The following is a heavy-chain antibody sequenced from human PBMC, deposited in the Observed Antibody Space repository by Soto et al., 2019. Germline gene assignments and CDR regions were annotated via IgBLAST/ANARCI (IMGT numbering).Heavy chain of an antibody. J-gene: IGHJ4*02. CDR3: AKDQGYTGYEYFDY. V-gene: IGHV3-30*18. CDR1: GFTFTNYG. Sequence: VQLVESGGGVVQPGRSLRLSCAASGFTFTNYGMHWVRQAPGKGLEWVAVISFDGSSKYYVDSVKGRFTISRDNSKNTLYLQMNSLRAEDTAVYYCAKDQGYTGYEYFDYWGQGTLVTVSS. D-gene: IGHD5-12*01. CDR2: ISFDGSSK.